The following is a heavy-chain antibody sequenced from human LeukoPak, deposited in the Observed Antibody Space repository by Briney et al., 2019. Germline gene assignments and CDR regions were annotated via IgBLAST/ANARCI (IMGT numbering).Heavy chain of an antibody. CDR2: THHSGAT. J-gene: IGHJ4*02. V-gene: IGHV4-38-2*02. CDR3: AREIVVVPAAYNY. Sequence: SETLSLTCSVSGYSISTGYSWGWVRPSPGKILEWIGITHHSGATFYNPSLRGRVTISVDTSKNQFSLRVRSVTAAGTAVYYCAREIVVVPAAYNYWGQGTLVTVSS. CDR1: GYSISTGYS. D-gene: IGHD2-2*01.